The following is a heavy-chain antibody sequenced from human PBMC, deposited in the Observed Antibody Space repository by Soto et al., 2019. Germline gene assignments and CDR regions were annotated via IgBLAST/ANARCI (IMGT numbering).Heavy chain of an antibody. V-gene: IGHV3-23*01. D-gene: IGHD4-17*01. CDR1: GFTFSSYA. Sequence: PGGSLRLSCAASGFTFSSYAMSWVRQAPGKGLEWVSAISGSGGSTYYADSVKGRFTISRDNSKNTLYLQMNSLRAEDTAVYYCAKDRYGDYEAATLDYWGQGTLVTVSS. J-gene: IGHJ4*02. CDR3: AKDRYGDYEAATLDY. CDR2: ISGSGGST.